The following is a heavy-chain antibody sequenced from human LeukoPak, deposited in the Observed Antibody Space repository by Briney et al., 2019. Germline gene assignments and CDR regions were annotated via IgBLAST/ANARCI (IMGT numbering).Heavy chain of an antibody. Sequence: PGGSLRLSCAASGFTFDDYAMHWVRQAPGKGLEWVSSISSSSSYIYYADSVKGRFTTSRDNAKNSLYLQMNSLRAEDTAVYYCARGNSRGLGAFDIWGQGTMVTVSS. D-gene: IGHD2/OR15-2a*01. CDR1: GFTFDDYA. CDR3: ARGNSRGLGAFDI. V-gene: IGHV3-21*01. J-gene: IGHJ3*02. CDR2: ISSSSSYI.